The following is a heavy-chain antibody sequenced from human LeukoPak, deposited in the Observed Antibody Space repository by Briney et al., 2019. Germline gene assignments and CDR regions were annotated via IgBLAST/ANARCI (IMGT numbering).Heavy chain of an antibody. J-gene: IGHJ4*02. V-gene: IGHV4-30-2*01. CDR1: GGSISSGGYS. CDR3: ASIKYYYDSSGYYYNPRFDY. Sequence: SKTLSLTCAVSGGSISSGGYSWSWIRQPPGKGLEWIGYIYHSGSTYYNPSLKSRVTISVDRSKNQFSLKLSSVTAADTAVYYCASIKYYYDSSGYYYNPRFDYWGQGTLVTVSS. D-gene: IGHD3-22*01. CDR2: IYHSGST.